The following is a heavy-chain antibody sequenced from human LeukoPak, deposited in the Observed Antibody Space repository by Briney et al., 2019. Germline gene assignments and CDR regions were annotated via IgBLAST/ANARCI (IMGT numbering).Heavy chain of an antibody. J-gene: IGHJ6*03. Sequence: PSETLSLTCAVSGGSISSSNWWSWVRQPPGKGLEWIGEIYHSGSTNYNPSLKSRVTISVDKSKNQFSLKLSSVTAADTAVYYCARDRLSTVVTPGDYYYMDVWGKGTTVTVSS. CDR2: IYHSGST. CDR3: ARDRLSTVVTPGDYYYMDV. CDR1: GGSISSSNW. D-gene: IGHD4-23*01. V-gene: IGHV4-4*02.